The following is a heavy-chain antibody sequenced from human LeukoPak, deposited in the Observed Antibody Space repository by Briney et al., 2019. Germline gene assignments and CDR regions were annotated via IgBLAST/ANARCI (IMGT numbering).Heavy chain of an antibody. D-gene: IGHD4-17*01. V-gene: IGHV3-15*01. J-gene: IGHJ3*02. CDR3: TTEGTTVTTYDAFDI. CDR2: IKSKTDGGTT. Sequence: GGSLRLSCAASGFTFSNAWMSWVRQAPGKGLEWVGRIKSKTDGGTTDYAAPVKGRFTISRDDSKNTLYLQMNSLKTEDTAVYYCTTEGTTVTTYDAFDIRGQGTMVTVSS. CDR1: GFTFSNAW.